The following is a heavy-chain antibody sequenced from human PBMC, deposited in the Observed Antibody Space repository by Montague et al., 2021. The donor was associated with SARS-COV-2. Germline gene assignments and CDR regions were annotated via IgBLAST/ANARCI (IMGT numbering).Heavy chain of an antibody. CDR2: XXWDDDK. Sequence: PALVKPTQTLTLTCTFSGFSLSTSGMCVSWIRQPPGKALEWLARXXWDDDKYYSASLKTRLTISKDTSKNQVVLTMTNMDPVDTATYYCARGYYDILTGYLDAFDIWGQGTMVTVSS. CDR1: GFSLSTSGMC. CDR3: ARGYYDILTGYLDAFDI. J-gene: IGHJ3*02. V-gene: IGHV2-70*11. D-gene: IGHD3-9*01.